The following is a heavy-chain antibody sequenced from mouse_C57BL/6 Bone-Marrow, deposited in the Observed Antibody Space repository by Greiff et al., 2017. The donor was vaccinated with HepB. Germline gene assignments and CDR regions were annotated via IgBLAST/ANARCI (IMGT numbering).Heavy chain of an antibody. J-gene: IGHJ2*01. V-gene: IGHV1-19*01. CDR3: ARWGYYSIFFDY. CDR1: GYTFTDYY. CDR2: INPYNGGT. D-gene: IGHD2-5*01. Sequence: VQLQQSGPVLVKPGASVKMSCKASGYTFTDYYMNWVKQSHGKSLEWIGVINPYNGGTSYNQKFKGKATLTVDKSSSTTYMGLNSLTSEDSAVYYCARWGYYSIFFDYWGQGTTLTVSS.